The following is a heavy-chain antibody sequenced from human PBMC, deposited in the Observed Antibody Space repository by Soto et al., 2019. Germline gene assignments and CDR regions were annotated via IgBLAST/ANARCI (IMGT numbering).Heavy chain of an antibody. CDR1: GYSISSGYY. Sequence: PSETLSLTCTVSGYSISSGYYWGWIRQPPGKGLEWIGILYSSGNIYYYNPSLKSRVTISIDTTKNEFSLKLSSVTAADTAVYYCARDGGRYSGIDYWGQGTLVTVSS. D-gene: IGHD1-26*01. V-gene: IGHV4-38-2*02. CDR3: ARDGGRYSGIDY. CDR2: LYSSGNIY. J-gene: IGHJ4*02.